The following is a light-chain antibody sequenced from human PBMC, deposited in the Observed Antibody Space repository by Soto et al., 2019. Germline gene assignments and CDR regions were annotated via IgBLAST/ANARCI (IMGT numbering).Light chain of an antibody. CDR2: AAS. Sequence: AIQVTQSPSSLSASVGDRVTITCRASQAIRTDLGWYQQKPGKAPKLLIFAASNLHSGVPSRFSGSGSGTDFTLTINNLQAEDFATYYCLQEYNCPRTFGQGTKVEL. J-gene: IGKJ1*01. V-gene: IGKV1-6*01. CDR1: QAIRTD. CDR3: LQEYNCPRT.